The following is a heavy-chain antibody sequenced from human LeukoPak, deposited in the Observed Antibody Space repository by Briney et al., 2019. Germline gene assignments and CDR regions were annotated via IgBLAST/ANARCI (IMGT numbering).Heavy chain of an antibody. Sequence: GRSLRHSCAASGFTFSSYSMHWVRQAPGKGLEWVAVISYDGSNKYYADSVQGRFTISRDNSKNTLYLQMNSLRAEDTALYYCARDRIAAAGNYCFDPWGQGTLVTVSS. CDR3: ARDRIAAAGNYCFDP. V-gene: IGHV3-30-3*01. J-gene: IGHJ5*02. CDR2: ISYDGSNK. CDR1: GFTFSSYS. D-gene: IGHD6-13*01.